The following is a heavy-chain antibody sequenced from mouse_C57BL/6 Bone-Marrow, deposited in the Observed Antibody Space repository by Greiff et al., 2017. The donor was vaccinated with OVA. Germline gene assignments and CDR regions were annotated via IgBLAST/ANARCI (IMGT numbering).Heavy chain of an antibody. J-gene: IGHJ1*03. Sequence: VQLQQPGAELVMPGASVKLSCKASGYTFTSYWMHWVKQRPGQGLEWIGEIDPSDSYTNYNQKFKGKSTLTVDKSSSTAYMQLSSLTSEDSAVYYCAKEDGRLLDWYFDVWGTGTTVTVSS. D-gene: IGHD1-1*01. CDR3: AKEDGRLLDWYFDV. CDR2: IDPSDSYT. V-gene: IGHV1-69*01. CDR1: GYTFTSYW.